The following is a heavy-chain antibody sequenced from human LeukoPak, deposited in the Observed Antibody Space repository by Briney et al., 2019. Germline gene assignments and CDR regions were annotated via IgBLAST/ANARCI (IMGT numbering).Heavy chain of an antibody. CDR3: ARAGYYDSSGYYYGY. V-gene: IGHV3-64*01. Sequence: GGSLRLSCAASGFTLSSYGMSWVRQAPGKGLEYVSAISSNGGSTYYANSVKGRFTISRDNSKNTLYLQMGSLRAEDMAVYYCARAGYYDSSGYYYGYWGQGTLVTVSS. CDR1: GFTLSSYG. CDR2: ISSNGGST. J-gene: IGHJ4*02. D-gene: IGHD3-22*01.